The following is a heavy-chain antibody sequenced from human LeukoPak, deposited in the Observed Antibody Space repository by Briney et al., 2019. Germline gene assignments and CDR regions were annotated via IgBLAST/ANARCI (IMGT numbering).Heavy chain of an antibody. CDR3: ARDLHSSGWYEV. CDR1: GGSISSGGYY. Sequence: SETLSLTCTVSGGSISSGGYYWSWIRQHPGKGLEWIGYIYYSGSTNYNPSLKSRVTISVDTSKNQFSLKLSSVTAADTAVYYCARDLHSSGWYEVWGQGTLVTVSS. J-gene: IGHJ1*01. CDR2: IYYSGST. V-gene: IGHV4-61*08. D-gene: IGHD6-19*01.